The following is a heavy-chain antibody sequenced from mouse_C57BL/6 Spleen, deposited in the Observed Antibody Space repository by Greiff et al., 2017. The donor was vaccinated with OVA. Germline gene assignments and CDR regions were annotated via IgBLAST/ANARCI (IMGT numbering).Heavy chain of an antibody. CDR3: ARETAQASDY. J-gene: IGHJ2*01. CDR2: IYPSDSET. CDR1: GYTFTSYW. D-gene: IGHD3-2*02. V-gene: IGHV1-61*01. Sequence: VQLQQPGAELVRPGSSVKLSCKASGYTFTSYWMDWVKQRPGQGLEWIGNIYPSDSETHYNQKFKDKATLTVDKSSSTAYMQLSSLTSEDSAVYDCARETAQASDYWGQGTTLTVSS.